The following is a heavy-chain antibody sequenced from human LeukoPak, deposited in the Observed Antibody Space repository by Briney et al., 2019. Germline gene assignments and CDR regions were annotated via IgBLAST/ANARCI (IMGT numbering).Heavy chain of an antibody. D-gene: IGHD4-23*01. CDR3: ARDDQRWGWFDP. J-gene: IGHJ5*02. CDR1: GGSISGYY. Sequence: SETLSLTCTVSGGSISGYYWSWIRQPAGRGLEWIGRIYTNGSTNYNPSLKSRVTMSVDTSKNQFSLKLTSVTAADTAVYYCARDDQRWGWFDPWGQGTLVTVSS. CDR2: IYTNGST. V-gene: IGHV4-4*07.